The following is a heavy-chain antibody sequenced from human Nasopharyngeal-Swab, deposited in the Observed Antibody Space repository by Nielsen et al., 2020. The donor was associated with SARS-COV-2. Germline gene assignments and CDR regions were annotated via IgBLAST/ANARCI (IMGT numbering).Heavy chain of an antibody. CDR1: GGSISSSSSY. CDR3: ARISEVGATTIIFADYYYYGMDV. Sequence: SETLSLTCTVSGGSISSSSSYWGWMRQPPGKGLEWIGEINHRGSTNCNPSLESRVTISVDTSKNQFSLKLSSVTAADTAVYYCARISEVGATTIIFADYYYYGMDVWGQGTTVTVSS. V-gene: IGHV4-39*07. CDR2: INHRGST. J-gene: IGHJ6*02. D-gene: IGHD1-26*01.